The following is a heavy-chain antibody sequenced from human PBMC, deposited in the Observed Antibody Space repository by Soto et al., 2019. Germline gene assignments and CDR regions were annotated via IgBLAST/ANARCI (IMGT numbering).Heavy chain of an antibody. J-gene: IGHJ3*02. V-gene: IGHV1-18*01. CDR1: GYTFTNCD. CDR3: ARRDSSGFYWAAFDI. Sequence: RASVKVSCKASGYTFTNCDINWVRQAPGQGLEWMGRISTYNGNTNYAQNLQGRVTMTTDTSTSTAYMELRSLRSDDTAVYYCARRDSSGFYWAAFDIWGQGAMVTVSS. CDR2: ISTYNGNT. D-gene: IGHD3-22*01.